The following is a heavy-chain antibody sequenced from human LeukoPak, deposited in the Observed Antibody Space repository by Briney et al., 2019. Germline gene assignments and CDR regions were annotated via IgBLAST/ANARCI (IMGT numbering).Heavy chain of an antibody. V-gene: IGHV1-2*02. CDR1: GYTFTGYY. CDR2: INPNSGGT. Sequence: ASVKVSCKASGYTFTGYYMHWVRQAPGQGLEWMGWINPNSGGTNYAQKFQGRVTMTRDTSISTAYMELSRLRSDDAAVYYCARDLKMGYSSGRYSWGTGSSNDYWGQGTLVTVSS. J-gene: IGHJ4*02. D-gene: IGHD6-19*01. CDR3: ARDLKMGYSSGRYSWGTGSSNDY.